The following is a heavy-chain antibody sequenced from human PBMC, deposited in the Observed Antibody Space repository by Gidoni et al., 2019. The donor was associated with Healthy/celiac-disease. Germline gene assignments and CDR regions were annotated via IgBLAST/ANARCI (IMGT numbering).Heavy chain of an antibody. CDR3: ARDLSRYYYYGMDV. CDR1: GFTCRSYG. V-gene: IGHV3-33*01. J-gene: IGHJ6*02. Sequence: QVQLVASGGGVVQPGRSVTLSCAASGFTCRSYGMHWVRQAPGKGLEWGAVILYDGSNKYYADSVKGRFTISSDNSKNTLYLQRNSLRAEYTAVYYCARDLSRYYYYGMDVGGQWTTVTGAS. CDR2: ILYDGSNK.